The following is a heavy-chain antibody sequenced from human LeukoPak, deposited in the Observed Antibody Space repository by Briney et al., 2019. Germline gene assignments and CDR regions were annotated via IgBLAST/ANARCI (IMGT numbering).Heavy chain of an antibody. V-gene: IGHV1-3*01. D-gene: IGHD2-2*01. CDR1: GYTFTNYA. CDR3: ARGSSGYCSSTSCYPSVEGYYYYYMDV. J-gene: IGHJ6*03. Sequence: ASVKVSCKASGYTFTNYAMHWVRQAPGQRLEWMGWINGGNGETKYSQNFQGRVTITRDTSASTAYMELSSLRSEDTAVYYCARGSSGYCSSTSCYPSVEGYYYYYMDVWGKGTTVTVSS. CDR2: INGGNGET.